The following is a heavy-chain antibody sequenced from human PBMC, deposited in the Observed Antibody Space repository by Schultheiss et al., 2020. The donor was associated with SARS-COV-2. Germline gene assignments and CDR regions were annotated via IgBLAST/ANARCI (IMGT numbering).Heavy chain of an antibody. J-gene: IGHJ4*02. CDR2: ISAYNGNT. CDR3: ARGANYYGSGSDFDY. D-gene: IGHD3-10*01. V-gene: IGHV1-18*01. Sequence: ASVKVSSKASGYTFTSYGISWVRQAPGQGLEWMGWISAYNGNTNYAQKLQGRVTMTTDTSTSTAYMELRSLRSDDTAVYYCARGANYYGSGSDFDYWGQGTLVTVSS. CDR1: GYTFTSYG.